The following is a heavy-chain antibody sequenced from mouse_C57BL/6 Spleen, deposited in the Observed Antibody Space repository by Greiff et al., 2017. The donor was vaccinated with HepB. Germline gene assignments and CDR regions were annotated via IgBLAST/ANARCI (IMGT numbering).Heavy chain of an antibody. CDR1: GYAFSSSW. D-gene: IGHD2-3*01. CDR3: ARYDGYYVLYYYAMDY. CDR2: IYPGDGDT. J-gene: IGHJ4*01. V-gene: IGHV1-82*01. Sequence: VQLQQSGPELVKPGASVKISCKASGYAFSSSWMNWVKQRPGKGLEWIGRIYPGDGDTNYNGKFKGKATLTADKSSSTAYMQLSSLTSEDSAVYFCARYDGYYVLYYYAMDYWGQGPSVTVSS.